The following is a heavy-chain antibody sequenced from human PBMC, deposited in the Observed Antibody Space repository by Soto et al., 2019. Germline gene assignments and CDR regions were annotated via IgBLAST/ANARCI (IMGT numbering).Heavy chain of an antibody. CDR1: GGSISSSSYY. J-gene: IGHJ5*02. Sequence: PSETLSLTCTVSGGSISSSSYYWGWIRQPPGKGLEWIGSIYYSGSTYYNPSLKSRVTISVDTSKNQFSLKLSSVTAADTAVYYCARQTYYYGSGSYRGANWFDPWGQGTLVTVSS. D-gene: IGHD3-10*01. CDR3: ARQTYYYGSGSYRGANWFDP. V-gene: IGHV4-39*01. CDR2: IYYSGST.